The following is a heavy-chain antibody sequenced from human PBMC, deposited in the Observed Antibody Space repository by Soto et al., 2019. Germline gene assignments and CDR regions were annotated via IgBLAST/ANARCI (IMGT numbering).Heavy chain of an antibody. Sequence: GESLNISCAASGFTFSSYSMNWVRQAPGKGLEWVSSISSSSSYIYYADSAKGRITISRDNAKNSLYLQMNSLRAEDTAVYYCARAKDIVGVVAASSDTHYFDYWGQGTLVTVSS. CDR2: ISSSSSYI. D-gene: IGHD2-15*01. CDR3: ARAKDIVGVVAASSDTHYFDY. CDR1: GFTFSSYS. J-gene: IGHJ4*02. V-gene: IGHV3-21*01.